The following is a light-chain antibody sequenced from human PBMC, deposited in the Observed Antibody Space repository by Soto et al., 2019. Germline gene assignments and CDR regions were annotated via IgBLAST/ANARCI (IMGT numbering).Light chain of an antibody. CDR3: CSYAGYSTFVV. CDR1: SSDVGSYNL. V-gene: IGLV2-23*03. CDR2: EGS. Sequence: QSALTQPASVSVSPGQSITISCRGTSSDVGSYNLVSWYQQLPGKAPKVMIYEGSKRPSGVSNRFSGSKSGNTASLTISGLQAEDEADYYCCSYAGYSTFVVFGGGTKLTVL. J-gene: IGLJ2*01.